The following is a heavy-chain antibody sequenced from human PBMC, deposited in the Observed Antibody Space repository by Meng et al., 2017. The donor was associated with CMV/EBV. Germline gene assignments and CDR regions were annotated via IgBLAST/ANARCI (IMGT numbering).Heavy chain of an antibody. J-gene: IGHJ5*02. CDR2: IYYSGST. Sequence: HVRESGPVLGKPSVTLPLTCTVSGGSISSISYYWGWIRQPPGKGLEWIGSIYYSGSTYYNPSLKSRVTISVDTSKNQFSLKLSSVTAADTAVYYCASRITIFGVVTAFDPWGQGTLVTASS. V-gene: IGHV4-39*07. D-gene: IGHD3-3*01. CDR3: ASRITIFGVVTAFDP. CDR1: GGSISSISYY.